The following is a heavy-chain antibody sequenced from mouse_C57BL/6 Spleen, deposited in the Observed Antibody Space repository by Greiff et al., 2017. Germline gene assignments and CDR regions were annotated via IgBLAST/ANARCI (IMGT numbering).Heavy chain of an antibody. D-gene: IGHD1-1*01. CDR1: GFTFSSYG. J-gene: IGHJ4*01. CDR3: ARHYYGSSYGVVLYYAMDY. CDR2: ISSGGSYT. Sequence: EVMLVESGGDLVKPGGSLKLSCAASGFTFSSYGMSWVRQTPDKRLEWVATISSGGSYTYYPDSVKGRFTISRDNAKNTLYLQMSSLKSEDTAIYYCARHYYGSSYGVVLYYAMDYWGQGTSVTVSS. V-gene: IGHV5-6*01.